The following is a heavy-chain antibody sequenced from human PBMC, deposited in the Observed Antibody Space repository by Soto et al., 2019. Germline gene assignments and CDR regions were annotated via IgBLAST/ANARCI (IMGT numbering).Heavy chain of an antibody. V-gene: IGHV3-48*01. CDR2: ISSSSSTI. J-gene: IGHJ3*01. CDR3: RNAGRRSIAAAGMPDAFDF. D-gene: IGHD6-13*01. CDR1: GFTFSSYS. Sequence: EVQLVECGGGLVQPGGSLRLSYAASGFTFSSYSVNWVSQAPRNGLEWVSYISSSSSTIYYADSVKGRFTISRDNAKNSLYLQMYILRSEDTAWYYCRNAGRRSIAAAGMPDAFDFCGQGTMVTVSS.